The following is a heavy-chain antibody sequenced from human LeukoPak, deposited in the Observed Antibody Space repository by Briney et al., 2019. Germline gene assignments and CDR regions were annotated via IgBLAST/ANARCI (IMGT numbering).Heavy chain of an antibody. CDR1: GHTFTSYY. Sequence: GASVKVSCKASGHTFTSYYMHWVRQAPGQGLEWMGIISPSGGSTSYAQKFQGRVTMTRDMSTSTVYMELSSLRSEDTAVYYCARGTDIVLMVYAINYFDYWGQGTLVTVSS. V-gene: IGHV1-46*01. CDR2: ISPSGGST. CDR3: ARGTDIVLMVYAINYFDY. D-gene: IGHD2-8*01. J-gene: IGHJ4*02.